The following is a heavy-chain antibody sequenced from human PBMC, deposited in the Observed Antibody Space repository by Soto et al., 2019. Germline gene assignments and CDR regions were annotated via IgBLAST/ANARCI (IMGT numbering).Heavy chain of an antibody. CDR1: GFTFSSYW. J-gene: IGHJ4*02. Sequence: GGSLRLSSAASGFTFSSYWMHWVRQAPGKGLVWVSRINSDESITSYADSVKGRFTISRDNAKNSLYLQMNSLRAEDTAVYYCARGAYYYDSSGLSYWGQGTLVTVSS. D-gene: IGHD3-22*01. CDR3: ARGAYYYDSSGLSY. V-gene: IGHV3-74*01. CDR2: INSDESIT.